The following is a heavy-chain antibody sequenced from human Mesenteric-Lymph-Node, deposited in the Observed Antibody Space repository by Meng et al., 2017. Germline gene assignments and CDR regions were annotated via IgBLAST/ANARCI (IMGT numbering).Heavy chain of an antibody. D-gene: IGHD6-6*01. CDR3: ARGNEYSSSPWFDP. CDR1: GDSISGNSYY. J-gene: IGHJ5*02. Sequence: QLQLQESGPRLVRPSETLSLTCSVSGDSISGNSYYWGWIRQPPGKGLEWIGSIYYSGSNYYNPSLKSRLTISVDTSMNRFSLKLRFVTAADTAVYYCARGNEYSSSPWFDPWGQGTLVTVSS. V-gene: IGHV4-39*01. CDR2: IYYSGSN.